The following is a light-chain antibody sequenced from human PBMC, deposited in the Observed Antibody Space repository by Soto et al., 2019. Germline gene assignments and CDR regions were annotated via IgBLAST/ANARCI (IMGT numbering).Light chain of an antibody. CDR1: QGISNY. Sequence: DIQMTQSPSSLSASVGDRVTITCRASQGISNYLAWYQQKPGKVPKLLIYAASTLQSGVPSRFSGSGSGTDFTLTISILPHEYVASYYCQKYNSAPWTFGQGTKVEIK. CDR2: AAS. CDR3: QKYNSAPWT. V-gene: IGKV1-27*01. J-gene: IGKJ1*01.